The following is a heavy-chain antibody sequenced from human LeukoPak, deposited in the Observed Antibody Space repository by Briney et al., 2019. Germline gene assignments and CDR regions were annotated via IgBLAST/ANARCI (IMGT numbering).Heavy chain of an antibody. D-gene: IGHD3-16*02. CDR2: IKSKTDGGTT. V-gene: IGHV3-15*01. Sequence: GSLRLSCAASGFTFSNSGMSWVRQAPGKGLEWVGRIKSKTDGGTTDYAAPVKGRFTISKDDSKNTLYLQMNSQKTEDTAVYYCTTYMITFGGVIDIFDYWGQGTLVTVSS. CDR3: TTYMITFGGVIDIFDY. J-gene: IGHJ4*02. CDR1: GFTFSNSG.